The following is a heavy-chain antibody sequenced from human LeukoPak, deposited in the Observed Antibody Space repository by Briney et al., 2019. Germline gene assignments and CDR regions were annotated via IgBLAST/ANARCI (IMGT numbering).Heavy chain of an antibody. CDR3: ARPDPRWLQLGAFDI. Sequence: GGSLRLSCAASGFTFSSYAMHWVRQAPGKGLEWVAVISYDGSNKYYADSVKGRFTISRDNSKNTLYLQMNSLRAEDTAVYYCARPDPRWLQLGAFDIWGQGTMVTVSS. CDR1: GFTFSSYA. V-gene: IGHV3-30-3*01. J-gene: IGHJ3*02. D-gene: IGHD5-24*01. CDR2: ISYDGSNK.